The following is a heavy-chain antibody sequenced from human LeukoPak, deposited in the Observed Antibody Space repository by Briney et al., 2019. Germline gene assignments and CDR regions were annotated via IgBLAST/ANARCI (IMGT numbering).Heavy chain of an antibody. CDR3: ARARTYYDILTAYPFDY. J-gene: IGHJ4*02. V-gene: IGHV1-2*02. D-gene: IGHD3-9*01. Sequence: ASVKVSFKASGYTFTDYYMHWVRQAPGQGLEWMGWINPNSGGTNYAQKFQGRVTMTRDTSISTAYMELSRVRSDDTAVYYCARARTYYDILTAYPFDYWGQGTLVTVAS. CDR1: GYTFTDYY. CDR2: INPNSGGT.